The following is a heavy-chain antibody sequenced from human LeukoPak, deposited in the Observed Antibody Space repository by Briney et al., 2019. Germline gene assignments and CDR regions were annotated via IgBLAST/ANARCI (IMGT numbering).Heavy chain of an antibody. CDR1: GFTFSSYA. CDR3: ARGKLGGSYLGFDAFDI. D-gene: IGHD1-26*01. CDR2: IYSGGST. J-gene: IGHJ3*02. Sequence: GGSLRLSCAASGFTFSSYAMSWVRQAPGKGLEWVSVIYSGGSTYYADSVKGRFTISRDNSKNTLYLQMNSLRAEDTAVYYCARGKLGGSYLGFDAFDIWGQGTMVTVSS. V-gene: IGHV3-66*01.